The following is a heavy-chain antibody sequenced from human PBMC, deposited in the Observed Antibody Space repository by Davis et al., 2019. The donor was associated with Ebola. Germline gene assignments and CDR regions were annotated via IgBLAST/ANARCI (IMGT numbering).Heavy chain of an antibody. J-gene: IGHJ4*02. CDR3: TRGNWNYPN. CDR2: ISSSSYSI. D-gene: IGHD1-7*01. Sequence: GESLKISCAVSGLTFRSHTMNWVRQAPGKGLEWVSSISSSSYSINYADSVKGRFTISRDNGGNSLFLQLNRLRAEDSAMYYCTRGNWNYPNWGQGTLVTVSS. V-gene: IGHV3-21*01. CDR1: GLTFRSHT.